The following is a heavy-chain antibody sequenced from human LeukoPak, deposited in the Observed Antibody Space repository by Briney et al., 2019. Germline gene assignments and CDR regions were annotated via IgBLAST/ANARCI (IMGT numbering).Heavy chain of an antibody. CDR2: ISSSSFKI. D-gene: IGHD6-13*01. CDR1: GFTFSSYA. V-gene: IGHV3-48*04. CDR3: VRDPSYGSSWYYYTDV. J-gene: IGHJ6*03. Sequence: GGSLRLSCAASGFTFSSYAMHWVRQAPGKGLEWVSYISSSSFKIGYADSVKGRFTISRDNSKNSLYLQMDSLRVEDTAVYYCVRDPSYGSSWYYYTDVWGKGTTVTVS.